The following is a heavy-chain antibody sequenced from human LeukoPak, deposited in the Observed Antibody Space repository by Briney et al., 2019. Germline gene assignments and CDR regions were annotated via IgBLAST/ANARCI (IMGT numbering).Heavy chain of an antibody. CDR3: ARGLDRGYSYGNWFDP. V-gene: IGHV4-4*07. CDR2: IYTSETT. CDR1: GDSISGYY. Sequence: SETLSLTCIVSGDSISGYYWSWIRQPAGKRLEWIGRIYTSETTNYNPSLRSRVTMSIDTSKNQFSLRLSSVTAADTAVYYCARGLDRGYSYGNWFDPWGQGTLVTVSS. J-gene: IGHJ5*02. D-gene: IGHD5-18*01.